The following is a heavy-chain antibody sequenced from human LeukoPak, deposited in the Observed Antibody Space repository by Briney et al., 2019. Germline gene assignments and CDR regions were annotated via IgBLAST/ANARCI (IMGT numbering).Heavy chain of an antibody. V-gene: IGHV4-34*01. Sequence: SETLSLTCAVYGGSFSGYYWSWIRQPPGKGLEWIGEINHSGSTNYNPSLKSRVTISVDTSKNQFSLKLSSVTAADTAVYYCARGLMSYYDSSGYYFDYWGQGTLVTVSS. CDR3: ARGLMSYYDSSGYYFDY. CDR2: INHSGST. CDR1: GGSFSGYY. D-gene: IGHD3-22*01. J-gene: IGHJ4*02.